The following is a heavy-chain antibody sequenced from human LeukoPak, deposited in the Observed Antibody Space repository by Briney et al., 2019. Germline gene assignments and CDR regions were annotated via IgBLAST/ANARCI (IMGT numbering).Heavy chain of an antibody. Sequence: GGSLRLSCVASGFTFSSYAMSWVRQAPGKGLEWVSAISGSGGSTYYADSVKGRFTISRDNSKNTLYLQMNSLRAEDTAVYYCAKATYDFWSGFDYWGQGTLVTVSS. CDR3: AKATYDFWSGFDY. CDR1: GFTFSSYA. J-gene: IGHJ4*02. V-gene: IGHV3-23*01. D-gene: IGHD3-3*01. CDR2: ISGSGGST.